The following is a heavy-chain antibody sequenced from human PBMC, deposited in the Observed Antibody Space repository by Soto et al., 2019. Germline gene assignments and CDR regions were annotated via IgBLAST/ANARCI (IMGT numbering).Heavy chain of an antibody. D-gene: IGHD3-9*01. CDR1: GGSISSYY. J-gene: IGHJ6*02. Sequence: TSETLSLTCTVSGGSISSYYWSWIRQPPGKGLEWIGYIYYSGSTNYNPSLKSRVTISVDTSKNQFSLKLSSVTAADTAVYYCASQRNYDILTGYSPYYYYGMDVWGQGTTVTVSS. CDR3: ASQRNYDILTGYSPYYYYGMDV. V-gene: IGHV4-59*01. CDR2: IYYSGST.